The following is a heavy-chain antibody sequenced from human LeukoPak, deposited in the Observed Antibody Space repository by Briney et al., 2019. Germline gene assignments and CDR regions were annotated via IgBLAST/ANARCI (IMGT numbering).Heavy chain of an antibody. V-gene: IGHV4-30-2*01. CDR3: ARGDYGGNFDY. CDR1: GGSISSGGYS. Sequence: SQTLSLTCAVSGGSISSGGYSWSWIRQPPGKGLEWIGYIYHSGSTYYNPSLKSRVTISVDRSKNQFSPKLSSVTAADTAVYYCARGDYGGNFDYWGQGTLVTVSS. J-gene: IGHJ4*02. D-gene: IGHD4-23*01. CDR2: IYHSGST.